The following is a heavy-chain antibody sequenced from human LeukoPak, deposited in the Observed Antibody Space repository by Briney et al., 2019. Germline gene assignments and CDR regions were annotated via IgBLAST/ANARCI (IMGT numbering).Heavy chain of an antibody. J-gene: IGHJ3*02. CDR2: ISSSSTYT. CDR3: AREAAFDM. Sequence: GGSLRLSCAASGFSFSSYAMHWVRQAPGKGLEWVSSISSSSTYTFYADSVKGRFTISRDNAKNSLYLQMNSLRAEDTVVYYCAREAAFDMWGQGTMVTVSS. V-gene: IGHV3-21*06. CDR1: GFSFSSYA.